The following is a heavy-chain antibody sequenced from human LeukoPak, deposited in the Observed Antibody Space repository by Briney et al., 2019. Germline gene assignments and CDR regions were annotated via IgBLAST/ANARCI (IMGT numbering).Heavy chain of an antibody. V-gene: IGHV1-8*01. Sequence: GASVKVPCKASGYTFTSYDINWVRQATGQGLEWMGWMNPNSGNTGYAQKFQGRVTMTRNTSISTAYMELSSLRSEDTAVYYCARGLRMIVVVITYYYYMDVRGKGTTVTVSS. CDR1: GYTFTSYD. D-gene: IGHD3-22*01. CDR3: ARGLRMIVVVITYYYYMDV. J-gene: IGHJ6*03. CDR2: MNPNSGNT.